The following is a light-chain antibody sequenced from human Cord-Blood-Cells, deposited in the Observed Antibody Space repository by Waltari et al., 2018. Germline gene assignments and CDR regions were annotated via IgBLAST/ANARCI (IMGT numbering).Light chain of an antibody. CDR1: ALSKKY. Sequence: SYELTQPPSVSVSPGQTARTTCSGDALSKKYAYWYQQKSGQAPVLVIYEDSKRPSGIPERFSGSSSGTMATLTISGAQVEDEADYYCYSTDSSGNHVVFGGGTKLTVL. J-gene: IGLJ2*01. V-gene: IGLV3-10*01. CDR3: YSTDSSGNHVV. CDR2: EDS.